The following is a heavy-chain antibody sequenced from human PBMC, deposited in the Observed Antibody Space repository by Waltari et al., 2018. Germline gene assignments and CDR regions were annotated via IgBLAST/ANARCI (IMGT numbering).Heavy chain of an antibody. CDR2: ISDSGVIT. Sequence: EEHLLESGGGLAQPGGSLRLSCAASGFNFTIYALSWVRQAPGKGLEWVSGISDSGVITKYADSVKGRFTVSRDNSKNTVFLHLNSLRAEDTAIYYCARHLYSIDYLELAKWGQGTLVTVSS. D-gene: IGHD3-22*01. CDR1: GFNFTIYA. J-gene: IGHJ4*02. V-gene: IGHV3-23*01. CDR3: ARHLYSIDYLELAK.